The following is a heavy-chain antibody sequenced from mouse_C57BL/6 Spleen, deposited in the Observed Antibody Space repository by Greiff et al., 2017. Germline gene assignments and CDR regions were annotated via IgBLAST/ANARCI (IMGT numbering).Heavy chain of an antibody. CDR1: GFTFSNYW. V-gene: IGHV6-3*01. Sequence: VKLMESGGGLVQPGGSTKLSCVASGFTFSNYWMNWVRQSPEKGIEWVAQLRLKSDNYATPYVEFVKGVFTISRDGSKISVYLQMNDLSAEDTGIYYCTGGYYGSSPFAYRAPWTLATVSA. D-gene: IGHD1-1*01. J-gene: IGHJ3*01. CDR2: LRLKSDNYAT. CDR3: TGGYYGSSPFAY.